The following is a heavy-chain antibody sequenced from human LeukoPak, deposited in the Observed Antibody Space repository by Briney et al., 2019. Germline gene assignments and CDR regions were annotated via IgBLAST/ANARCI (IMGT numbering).Heavy chain of an antibody. CDR1: GFTLSSYS. Sequence: PGGSEGLPHAASGFTLSSYSKNWVRQAPAKGLEWVSYISSSSTHIYSADRMKGAFSISRDNARNSLHLQMNSLRAEDTAIYYCARSEHSSSSFDYWGQGAL. D-gene: IGHD6-6*01. V-gene: IGHV3-21*01. CDR3: ARSEHSSSSFDY. J-gene: IGHJ4*03. CDR2: ISSSSTHI.